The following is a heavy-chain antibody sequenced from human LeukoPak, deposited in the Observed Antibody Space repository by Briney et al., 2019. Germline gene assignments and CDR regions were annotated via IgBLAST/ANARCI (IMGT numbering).Heavy chain of an antibody. CDR2: ISAHDGTR. Sequence: ASVRVSCKASGYTFTNYGITWVRQAPGQGLEWMGWISAHDGTRNYALKHEDRVTMTTDTSTSTAYMELRGLRSDDTAVYYCARRSTLYSSGRFYFDYWGQGTLVTVSS. CDR3: ARRSTLYSSGRFYFDY. J-gene: IGHJ4*02. CDR1: GYTFTNYG. D-gene: IGHD6-19*01. V-gene: IGHV1-18*01.